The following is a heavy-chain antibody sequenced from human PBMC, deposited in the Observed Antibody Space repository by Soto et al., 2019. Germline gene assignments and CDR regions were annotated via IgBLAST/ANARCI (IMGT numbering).Heavy chain of an antibody. D-gene: IGHD2-21*02. Sequence: QVQLQQWGAGLLKPSETLSLTCAVYGGSFSGYYWSWIRQPPGKGLEWIGEINHSGSTNYNPSLKSRVTISVDTSKNQFSLQLSSVTAADTAVYYCASGHIVVVTARTFDYWGQGTLVTVSS. J-gene: IGHJ4*02. CDR2: INHSGST. CDR3: ASGHIVVVTARTFDY. CDR1: GGSFSGYY. V-gene: IGHV4-34*01.